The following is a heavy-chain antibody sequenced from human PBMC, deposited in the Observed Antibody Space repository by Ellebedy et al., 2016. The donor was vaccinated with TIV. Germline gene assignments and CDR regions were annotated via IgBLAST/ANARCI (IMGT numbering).Heavy chain of an antibody. V-gene: IGHV5-51*01. D-gene: IGHD5-12*01. CDR2: IYPGDSET. J-gene: IGHJ4*02. CDR3: ARHHSPSYSGYDSFDY. CDR1: GYSFTTDW. Sequence: GESLKISCKGSGYSFTTDWIAWVRQMPGKGLEWMGIIYPGDSETRYSPSFQGQVTFSADKSRSTAYLQWISLRASDTAMYFCARHHSPSYSGYDSFDYWGQGTLVTVSS.